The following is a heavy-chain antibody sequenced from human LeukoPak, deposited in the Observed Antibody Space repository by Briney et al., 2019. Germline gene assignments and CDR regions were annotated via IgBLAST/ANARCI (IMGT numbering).Heavy chain of an antibody. V-gene: IGHV4-34*01. D-gene: IGHD3-3*01. J-gene: IGHJ5*02. CDR1: GGSFSGYY. CDR3: ARQPIFGVTLSSLDP. CDR2: INHSGST. Sequence: TSETLSLTCAVYGGSFSGYYWSWIRQPPGKGLEWIGEINHSGSTNYNPSLKSRVTISVDTSKNQFSLKLSSVTAADTAVYYCARQPIFGVTLSSLDPWGQGTLVTVSS.